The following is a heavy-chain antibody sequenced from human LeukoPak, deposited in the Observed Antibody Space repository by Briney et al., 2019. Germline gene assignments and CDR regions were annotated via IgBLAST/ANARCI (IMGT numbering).Heavy chain of an antibody. CDR2: ISGSGGST. CDR3: AKESPYYYDSSDFFPPDY. V-gene: IGHV3-23*01. J-gene: IGHJ4*02. CDR1: GFTFSSYV. Sequence: PGGSLRLSCAASGFTFSSYVMHWVRQAPGKGLEWVSAISGSGGSTYYADSVKGRFTISRDNSKNTLYLQMNSLRAEDTAVYYCAKESPYYYDSSDFFPPDYWGQGTLVTVSS. D-gene: IGHD3-22*01.